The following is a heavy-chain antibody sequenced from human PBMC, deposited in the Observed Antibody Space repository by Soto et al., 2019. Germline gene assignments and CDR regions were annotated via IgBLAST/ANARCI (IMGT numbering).Heavy chain of an antibody. D-gene: IGHD2-2*01. V-gene: IGHV1-69*13. CDR1: GGTFSSYA. CDR3: AGFGDIVVVPASPYYYYGMDV. Sequence: SVKVSCKASGGTFSSYAISWVRQAPGQGLEWMGGIIPIFGTANYAQKFQGRVTITADESTSTAYMELSSLRSEDTAVYYCAGFGDIVVVPASPYYYYGMDVWGQGTTVTVS. CDR2: IIPIFGTA. J-gene: IGHJ6*02.